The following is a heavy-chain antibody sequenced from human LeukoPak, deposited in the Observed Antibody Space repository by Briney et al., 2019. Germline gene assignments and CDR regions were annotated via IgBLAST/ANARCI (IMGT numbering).Heavy chain of an antibody. CDR2: IYYSGST. CDR1: GGSISSGGYY. D-gene: IGHD3-22*01. J-gene: IGHJ6*03. V-gene: IGHV4-61*08. Sequence: SETLSLTCSVSGGSISSGGYYWSWIRQHPGKGLEWIGYIYYSGSTNYNPSLKSRITISVDTSKNQFSLKLSSVTAADTAVYYCARGSSGYYSSDMDVWGKGTTVTVSS. CDR3: ARGSSGYYSSDMDV.